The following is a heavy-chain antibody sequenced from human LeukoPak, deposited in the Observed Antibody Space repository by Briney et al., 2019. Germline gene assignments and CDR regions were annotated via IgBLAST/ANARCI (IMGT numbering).Heavy chain of an antibody. V-gene: IGHV1-69*05. J-gene: IGHJ4*02. D-gene: IGHD5-18*01. Sequence: ASVKVSCKASGGTFSSYAISWVRQAPGQGVEWMGGIIPIFGTANYAQKLQGRVTITTDESTSTAYMELSSLRSGDTAVYYCARSSRIQLWFLFGYWGQGTLVTVSS. CDR1: GGTFSSYA. CDR3: ARSSRIQLWFLFGY. CDR2: IIPIFGTA.